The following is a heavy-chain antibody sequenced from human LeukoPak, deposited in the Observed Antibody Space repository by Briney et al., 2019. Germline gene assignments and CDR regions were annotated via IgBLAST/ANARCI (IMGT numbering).Heavy chain of an antibody. J-gene: IGHJ6*03. CDR3: ARRLRKGLNYTDV. V-gene: IGHV4-59*08. Sequence: SETLSLTCTVSGGSISSFHWSWIRQPPGKGLEWIGYIYYSGSTIYNPSLKSRVTISIDTSKNQFSLKLSSVTAADTAVYYCARRLRKGLNYTDVWGKGITVTVSS. CDR2: IYYSGST. CDR1: GGSISSFH.